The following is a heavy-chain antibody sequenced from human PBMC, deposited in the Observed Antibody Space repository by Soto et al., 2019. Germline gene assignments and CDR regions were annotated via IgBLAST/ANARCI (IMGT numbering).Heavy chain of an antibody. CDR3: ASGNPATFGGITVYYYYGMDV. CDR1: GGSFSGYY. CDR2: INHSGST. D-gene: IGHD3-16*02. J-gene: IGHJ6*02. V-gene: IGHV4-34*01. Sequence: PSETLSLTCAVYGGSFSGYYWSWIRQPPGKGLEWIGEINHSGSTNYNPSLKSRVTISVDTSKNQFSLKLSSVTAADTAVYYCASGNPATFGGITVYYYYGMDVWGQGTTVTVSS.